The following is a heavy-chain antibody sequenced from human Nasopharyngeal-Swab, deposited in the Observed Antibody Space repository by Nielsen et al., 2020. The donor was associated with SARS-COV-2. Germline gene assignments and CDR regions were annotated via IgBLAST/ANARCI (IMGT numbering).Heavy chain of an antibody. D-gene: IGHD3-10*01. CDR3: YLSVLPWFGDMDV. CDR2: IRSKAYGGTT. Sequence: VGEGPGQGLEWVGYIRSKAYGGTTEYAASVKGRFTISRDDSKSIAYLQMNSLKTEDTAVYYCYLSVLPWFGDMDVWGKGTTVTVSS. J-gene: IGHJ6*03. V-gene: IGHV3-49*02.